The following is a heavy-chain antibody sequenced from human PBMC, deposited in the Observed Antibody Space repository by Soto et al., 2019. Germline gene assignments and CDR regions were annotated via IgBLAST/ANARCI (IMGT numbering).Heavy chain of an antibody. J-gene: IGHJ5*02. V-gene: IGHV3-21*01. CDR1: GFTFSSYS. CDR3: ERGGSGWFDP. D-gene: IGHD3-16*01. Sequence: EVQLVESGGGLAKPGGSLRLSCAGSGFTFSSYSMNWVRQAPGQGLEWVSSISSGSSDKYYAESVKGRFTISRDNAKNSLYLQMNSLRAEDTAGYYGERGGSGWFDPWGQGILVTVSS. CDR2: ISSGSSDK.